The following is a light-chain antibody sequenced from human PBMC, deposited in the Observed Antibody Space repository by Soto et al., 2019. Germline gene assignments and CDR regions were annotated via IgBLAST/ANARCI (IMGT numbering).Light chain of an antibody. CDR1: QSVSSN. CDR3: QQYSNWPT. J-gene: IGKJ5*01. CDR2: GAS. Sequence: EIVMTQSPATLSVSPVERATLSCRASQSVSSNLAWYQQKPGQAPRLLIYGASTRATGIPARFSGSGSGTEFTLTISGLQSEDFAVYYCQQYSNWPTFGQGTRLEIK. V-gene: IGKV3-15*01.